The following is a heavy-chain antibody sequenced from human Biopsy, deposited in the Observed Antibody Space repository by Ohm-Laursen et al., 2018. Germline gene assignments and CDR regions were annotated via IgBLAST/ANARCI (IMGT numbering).Heavy chain of an antibody. V-gene: IGHV3-21*01. Sequence: SLRLSCAASGFSVSSYDMNWVRHAPGKGLEWISYISETSSHIYDADSVRGRFTVAREIAKNSLYLQLNSLRVEDTAVYYCARDSSRRAREGGMDVWGQGTTVTVSS. CDR3: ARDSSRRAREGGMDV. CDR1: GFSVSSYD. CDR2: ISETSSHI. J-gene: IGHJ6*02. D-gene: IGHD6-6*01.